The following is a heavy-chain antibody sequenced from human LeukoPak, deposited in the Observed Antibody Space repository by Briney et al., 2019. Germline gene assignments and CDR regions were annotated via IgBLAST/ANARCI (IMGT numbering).Heavy chain of an antibody. J-gene: IGHJ5*02. Sequence: GGSLRLSCAASGFTFSSYAMSWVRQAPGKGLEWVSAISGSGGSTYYADSVKGRFTIPRDNSKNTLYLQMNSLRVEDTAVYYCAKEAEYDSSSWCEPGWFDPWGQGTLVTVSS. CDR3: AKEAEYDSSSWCEPGWFDP. CDR1: GFTFSSYA. V-gene: IGHV3-23*01. CDR2: ISGSGGST. D-gene: IGHD6-13*01.